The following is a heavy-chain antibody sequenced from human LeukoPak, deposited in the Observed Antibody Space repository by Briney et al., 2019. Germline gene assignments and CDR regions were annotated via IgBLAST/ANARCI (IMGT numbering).Heavy chain of an antibody. CDR3: ARASPPSGAAAGMIWFDP. CDR2: ISAYNGNT. V-gene: IGHV1-18*01. Sequence: GASVKVSCKASGYTFTSYGISWVRQAPGQGLEWMGWISAYNGNTNYAQKLQGRVTMTTDTSTSTAHMELRSLRSDDTAVYYCARASPPSGAAAGMIWFDPWGQGTLVTVSS. J-gene: IGHJ5*02. D-gene: IGHD6-13*01. CDR1: GYTFTSYG.